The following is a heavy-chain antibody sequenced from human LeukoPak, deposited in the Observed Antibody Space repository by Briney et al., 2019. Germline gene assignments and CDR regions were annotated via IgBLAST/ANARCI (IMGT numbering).Heavy chain of an antibody. CDR3: ARVNINNWHSCEY. CDR2: IYHSGSP. V-gene: IGHV4-4*02. Sequence: SGTLSLTCAVSGGSISSNNWWGWVRQPPGKGLEWIGEIYHSGSPNYNPSLKSRVTISVDKSRNHFSLNLSSVTAADTAVYYCARVNINNWHSCEYWVPGTLVTVSS. J-gene: IGHJ4*02. CDR1: GGSISSNNW. D-gene: IGHD1-1*01.